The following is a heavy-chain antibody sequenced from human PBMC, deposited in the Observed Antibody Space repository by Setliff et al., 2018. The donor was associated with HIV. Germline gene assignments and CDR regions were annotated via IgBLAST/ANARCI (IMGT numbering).Heavy chain of an antibody. CDR3: ARGPQYNFWGGYLGL. V-gene: IGHV3-74*01. D-gene: IGHD3-3*01. J-gene: IGHJ4*02. Sequence: PSETLSLSCVASGLTFSNYWMHWVRQAPGKGLVWVSRIDSDGSDTDYADSVRGRFTISRDNAKNTLYLQMTSLRAEDTAVYYCARGPQYNFWGGYLGLWGRGTLVTVS. CDR2: IDSDGSDT. CDR1: GLTFSNYW.